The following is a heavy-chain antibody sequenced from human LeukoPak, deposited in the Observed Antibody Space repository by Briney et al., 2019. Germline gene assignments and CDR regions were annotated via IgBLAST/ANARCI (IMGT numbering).Heavy chain of an antibody. CDR2: ISAYNGNT. D-gene: IGHD2-15*01. J-gene: IGHJ4*02. V-gene: IGHV1-18*01. Sequence: GSVTVSCTASGYTFTSYGISWVRQAPGQGLEWMGWISAYNGNTNYAQKLQGRVTMTTDTSTSTAYMELRSLRSDDTAVYYCARRRDNFDYWGEGTVVSGSS. CDR1: GYTFTSYG. CDR3: ARRRDNFDY.